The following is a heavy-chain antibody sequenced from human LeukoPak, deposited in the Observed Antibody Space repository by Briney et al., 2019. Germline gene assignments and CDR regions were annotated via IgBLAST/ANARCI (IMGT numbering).Heavy chain of an antibody. J-gene: IGHJ6*03. CDR2: IIPILGIA. CDR1: GGTFSSYT. V-gene: IGHV1-69*02. Sequence: SVKVSCKASGGTFSSYTISWVRQAPGQGLEWMGRIIPILGIANYAQKFQGRVTITADKSTSTAYMELSSLRSEDTAVYYCARGNTIFGVVSRLNYMDVWGTGTTVTVSS. D-gene: IGHD3-3*01. CDR3: ARGNTIFGVVSRLNYMDV.